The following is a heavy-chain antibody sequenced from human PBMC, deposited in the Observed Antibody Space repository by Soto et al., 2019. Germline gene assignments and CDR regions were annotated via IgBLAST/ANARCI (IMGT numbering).Heavy chain of an antibody. V-gene: IGHV3-30-3*01. CDR3: ARGSRYDSSGYYKY. CDR2: ISYDGSNK. D-gene: IGHD3-22*01. CDR1: GFTFSSYA. Sequence: QVQLVESGGGVVQPGRSLRLSCAASGFTFSSYAMHWVRQAPGKGLEWVAVISYDGSNKYYADSVKGRFTISRDNSKNTLYLQMNSLRAEDMAVYYCARGSRYDSSGYYKYWVQGTLVTVSS. J-gene: IGHJ4*02.